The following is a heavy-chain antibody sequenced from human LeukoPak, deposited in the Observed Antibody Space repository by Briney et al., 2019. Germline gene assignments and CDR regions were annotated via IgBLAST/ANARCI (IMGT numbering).Heavy chain of an antibody. V-gene: IGHV3-48*01. Sequence: GGSLRLSCEASGFSFSTFSLIWARQAPGMGLEWFSHITAAYNTYYADSVKGRFTISRDNAKNSVYLQMNSLRVEDTATYYCLGGRMYWGQGALVTVSS. D-gene: IGHD2/OR15-2a*01. CDR3: LGGRMY. CDR1: GFSFSTFS. J-gene: IGHJ4*02. CDR2: ITAAYNT.